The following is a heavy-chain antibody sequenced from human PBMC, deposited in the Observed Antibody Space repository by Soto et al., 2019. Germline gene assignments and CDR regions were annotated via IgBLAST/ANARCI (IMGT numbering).Heavy chain of an antibody. CDR3: ARTIAAAGGRRYFDL. V-gene: IGHV3-11*05. J-gene: IGHJ2*01. CDR1: GLTFSDYY. D-gene: IGHD6-13*01. Sequence: QVRLVESGGGLVKPGGSLGLSCAASGLTFSDYYMSWIRQAPGKGLEWVSYINSSSSYTNYADSVKGRFTISRDNAKNSLYLQMNSLRAEDTAVYYCARTIAAAGGRRYFDLWGRGTLVTVSS. CDR2: INSSSSYT.